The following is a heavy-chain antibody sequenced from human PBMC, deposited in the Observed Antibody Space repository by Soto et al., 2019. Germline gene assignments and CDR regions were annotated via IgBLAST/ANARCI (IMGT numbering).Heavy chain of an antibody. D-gene: IGHD1-1*01. CDR3: ARAELERLRFHYYGRDV. J-gene: IGHJ6*02. CDR2: IWYDGSNK. CDR1: GFTFSSYG. Sequence: QVQLVESGGGVVQPGRSLRLSCAASGFTFSSYGMHWVRQAPGKGLEWVAVIWYDGSNKYYADSVKGRFTISRDNSKNTLYLQMNSLRAEDTAVYYCARAELERLRFHYYGRDVWGQGTTVTVSS. V-gene: IGHV3-33*01.